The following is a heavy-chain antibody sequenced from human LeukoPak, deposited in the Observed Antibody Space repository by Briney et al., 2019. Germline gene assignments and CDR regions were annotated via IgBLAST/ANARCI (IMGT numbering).Heavy chain of an antibody. Sequence: SESLSLTCAVYGGSFSGYYWSWIRQPPGKGLEWIGEINHSGSTNYNPSLKSRVTISVDTSKNQFSLKLSSVTAADTAVYYCARGVYYFDYWGQGTLVTVSS. CDR1: GGSFSGYY. V-gene: IGHV4-34*01. CDR2: INHSGST. CDR3: ARGVYYFDY. J-gene: IGHJ4*02.